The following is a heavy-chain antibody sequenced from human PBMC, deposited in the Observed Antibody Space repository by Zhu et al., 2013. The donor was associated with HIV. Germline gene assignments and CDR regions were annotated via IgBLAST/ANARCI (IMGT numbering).Heavy chain of an antibody. CDR3: AISGPLPLIAAPKEYYGMDV. CDR1: GGTFSSYA. D-gene: IGHD6-13*01. CDR2: IIPIFGTA. Sequence: QVQLVQSGAEVKKPGSSVKVSCKASGGTFSSYAISWVRQAPGQGLEWMGGIIPIFGTANYAQKFQGRVTITADESTSTAYMELSSLRSEDTAVYYCAISGPLPLIAAPKEYYGMDVWGQGTTVTVSS. V-gene: IGHV1-69*01. J-gene: IGHJ6*02.